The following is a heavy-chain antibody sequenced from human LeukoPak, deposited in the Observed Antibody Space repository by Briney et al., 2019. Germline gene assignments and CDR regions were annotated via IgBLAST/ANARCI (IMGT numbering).Heavy chain of an antibody. V-gene: IGHV3-33*01. CDR3: AREYYYGSGSYYNIPYYYYGMDV. Sequence: PGGSLRLSCAASGFTFSSYGMHWVRQAPGKGLEWVAVIWYDGSNKYYADSVKGRFTISRDNSKNTLYLQMNRLRAEDTAVYYCAREYYYGSGSYYNIPYYYYGMDVWGQGTTVTVSS. D-gene: IGHD3-10*01. CDR1: GFTFSSYG. J-gene: IGHJ6*02. CDR2: IWYDGSNK.